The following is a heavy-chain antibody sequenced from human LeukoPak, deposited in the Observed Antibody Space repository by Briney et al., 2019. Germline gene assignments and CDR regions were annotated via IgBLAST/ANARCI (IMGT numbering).Heavy chain of an antibody. J-gene: IGHJ5*02. CDR3: ARGRPRSPRWFDP. Sequence: PSETLSLTCTVSGGSISSGGYYWSWIRQHPGKGLEWIGYIYYSGSTYYNPSLKSRVTISVDTSKNQFSLKLSSVTAADTAVYYCARGRPRSPRWFDPWGQGTLVTVSS. CDR2: IYYSGST. V-gene: IGHV4-31*03. CDR1: GGSISSGGYY.